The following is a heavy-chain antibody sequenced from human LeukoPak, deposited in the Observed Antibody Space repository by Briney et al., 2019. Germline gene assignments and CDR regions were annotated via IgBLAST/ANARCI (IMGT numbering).Heavy chain of an antibody. Sequence: GESLQISCQASGYSFITYWIGWVRQMPGKGLEWMGIIYPGDSDTRYSPSFQGQVTFSVDKSISTAYLQWSSLEASDTAIYYCARQVNGGNFDYWGQGTLVTISS. D-gene: IGHD2-8*01. J-gene: IGHJ4*02. CDR1: GYSFITYW. V-gene: IGHV5-51*01. CDR2: IYPGDSDT. CDR3: ARQVNGGNFDY.